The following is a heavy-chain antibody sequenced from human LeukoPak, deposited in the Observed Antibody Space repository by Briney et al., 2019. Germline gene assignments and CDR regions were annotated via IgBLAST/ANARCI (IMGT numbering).Heavy chain of an antibody. CDR3: AKDRAVGTRGNDSDY. CDR2: IYDSGST. CDR1: GGSISSYY. J-gene: IGHJ4*02. V-gene: IGHV4-59*01. Sequence: SETLSLTCTVSGGSISSYYWSWIRQPPGKGLEWIGNIYDSGSTNYNPSLKSRVTISVDTSKNQCSLKLSSVTAADTAVYYCAKDRAVGTRGNDSDYWGQGTLVAVSS. D-gene: IGHD4-23*01.